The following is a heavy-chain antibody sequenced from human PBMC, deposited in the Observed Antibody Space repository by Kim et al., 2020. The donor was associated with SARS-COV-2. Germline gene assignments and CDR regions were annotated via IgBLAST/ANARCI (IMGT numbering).Heavy chain of an antibody. J-gene: IGHJ4*02. CDR2: VSYEGRNT. V-gene: IGHV3-30*18. Sequence: GGSLRLSCVASGFTFSNYGMHWFRQAPGKGLEWVGIVSYEGRNTYYAGSVKGRFTISRDNSKNTLYLQMNSLKTEDTALYYCVKEAAFTTVVVDYYFDYWGQGTLVTVSS. CDR3: VKEAAFTTVVVDYYFDY. D-gene: IGHD2-15*01. CDR1: GFTFSNYG.